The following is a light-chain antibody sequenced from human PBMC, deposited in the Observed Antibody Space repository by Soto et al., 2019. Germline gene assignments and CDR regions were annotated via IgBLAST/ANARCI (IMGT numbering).Light chain of an antibody. CDR2: DAS. CDR3: QQYDNLPLT. Sequence: IQMTQSPSSLFASVGDRVTITCKGSQHISNNLNWYQQKPGKAPMLLIYDASNLETGVPSRFSGSGSGTDFTFTISSLQPEDIATYYCQQYDNLPLTFGPGTKVDIK. J-gene: IGKJ3*01. CDR1: QHISNN. V-gene: IGKV1-33*01.